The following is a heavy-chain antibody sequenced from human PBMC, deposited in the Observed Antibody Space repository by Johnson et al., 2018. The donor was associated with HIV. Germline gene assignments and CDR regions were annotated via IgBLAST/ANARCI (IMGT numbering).Heavy chain of an antibody. J-gene: IGHJ3*02. Sequence: VQLVESGRGLIQPGGSLRLSCAASGFTVSSNYMSWVRQAPGKGLEWVSVIYSGGSTYYADSVKGRFTISRDNSKNTLYLQMNSLRAEDTAVYYCARSSGSYLDDAFDIWGKGTMVTVSS. D-gene: IGHD1-26*01. CDR1: GFTVSSNY. CDR2: IYSGGST. CDR3: ARSSGSYLDDAFDI. V-gene: IGHV3-66*01.